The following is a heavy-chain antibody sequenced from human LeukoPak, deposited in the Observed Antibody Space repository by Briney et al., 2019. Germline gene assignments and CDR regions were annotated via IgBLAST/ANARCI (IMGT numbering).Heavy chain of an antibody. CDR1: GFTFSNAW. CDR2: IKSKTDGGTT. J-gene: IGHJ2*01. Sequence: PGGSLRLSCAASGFTFSNAWMSWVRQAPGKGLEWVGRIKSKTDGGTTDYAAPVKGRFTISRDDSKNTLYLQMNSLKTEDTAVYYCAKDTGVLTIIYWYFDLWGRGTLVTVSS. CDR3: AKDTGVLTIIYWYFDL. V-gene: IGHV3-15*01. D-gene: IGHD3-9*01.